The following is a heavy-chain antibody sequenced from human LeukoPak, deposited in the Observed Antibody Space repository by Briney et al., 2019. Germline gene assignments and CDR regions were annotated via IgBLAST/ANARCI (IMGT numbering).Heavy chain of an antibody. CDR3: ARSDGYGLVGI. V-gene: IGHV4-39*07. D-gene: IGHD3-10*01. Sequence: SETLSLTCSVSGASISSGSNYWGWIRQPPGTPLEWIGSIYSSGSTYYNPSLKSRVIIIIDTLKNHFSLTLSSVTAADTAVYYCARSDGYGLVGIWGQGTMVTVSS. J-gene: IGHJ3*01. CDR1: GASISSGSNY. CDR2: IYSSGST.